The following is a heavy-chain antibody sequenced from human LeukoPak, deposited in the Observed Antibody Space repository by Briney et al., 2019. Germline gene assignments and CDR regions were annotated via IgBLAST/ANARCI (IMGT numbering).Heavy chain of an antibody. J-gene: IGHJ4*02. Sequence: GSLRLSCAASGFTFSSHWMTWVRQAPGKGLEWVANIKEDGTRKNYMDSVKGRFTISRDNAKNSLYLQMNSLRAEDTALYYCAREVSEGFDFWGQGTLVTVSS. CDR3: AREVSEGFDF. CDR1: GFTFSSHW. V-gene: IGHV3-7*01. CDR2: IKEDGTRK. D-gene: IGHD3-22*01.